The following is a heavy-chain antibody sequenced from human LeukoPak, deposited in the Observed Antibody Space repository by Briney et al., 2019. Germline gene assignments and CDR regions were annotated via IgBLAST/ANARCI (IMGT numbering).Heavy chain of an antibody. V-gene: IGHV3-74*01. CDR2: INSDGSST. J-gene: IGHJ4*02. D-gene: IGHD6-19*01. CDR3: ARDRYGYSSGWPIDY. Sequence: GGSLRLSCAASGFTFSGYWMHWVRQAPGKGLVWVSRINSDGSSTSYADSVKGRFTISRDNAQNTLYLQMNSLRAEDTAVYYCARDRYGYSSGWPIDYWGQGTLVTVSS. CDR1: GFTFSGYW.